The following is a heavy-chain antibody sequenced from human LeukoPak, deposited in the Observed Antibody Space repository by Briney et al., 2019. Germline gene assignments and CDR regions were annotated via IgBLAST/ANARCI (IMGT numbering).Heavy chain of an antibody. J-gene: IGHJ4*02. CDR3: ARSTSETGNDY. D-gene: IGHD3-9*01. Sequence: GGSLRLSCAAPGFTFSSYSMNWVRQAPGKGLEWVSSLSRDSKYIYYADSVKGRFTISRDNAKNSVYLQMSGLRAEDTAVYYCARSTSETGNDYWGQGTLVTVSS. CDR1: GFTFSSYS. CDR2: LSRDSKYI. V-gene: IGHV3-21*01.